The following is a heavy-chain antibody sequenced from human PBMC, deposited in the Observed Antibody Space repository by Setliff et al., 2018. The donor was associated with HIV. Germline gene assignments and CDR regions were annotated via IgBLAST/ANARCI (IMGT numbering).Heavy chain of an antibody. J-gene: IGHJ4*02. V-gene: IGHV4-4*07. CDR2: IYTSGST. D-gene: IGHD5-12*01. CDR1: GGSISSYY. Sequence: SETLSLTCTVSGGSISSYYWSWIRQPAGKGLEWIGRIYTSGSTNYNPSLKSRVTMSVDTSKNQFSLSLSSVTAADTAVYFCARGTGYIGYDYSFDYWGQGTLVTVSS. CDR3: ARGTGYIGYDYSFDY.